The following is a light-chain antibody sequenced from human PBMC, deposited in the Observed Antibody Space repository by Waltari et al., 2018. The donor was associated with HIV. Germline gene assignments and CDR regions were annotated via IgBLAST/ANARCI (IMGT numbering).Light chain of an antibody. J-gene: IGLJ1*01. CDR2: EDT. CDR1: LLQRKY. Sequence: SYELTQPPSVSVSPGQTARITCFGELLQRKYAYWYQQTSGQAPVLVIHEDTKRPSGIPERFSGSSSGTMATLTITGAQVEDEADYYCFSTDSSGNHYVFGTGTKVTVL. CDR3: FSTDSSGNHYV. V-gene: IGLV3-10*01.